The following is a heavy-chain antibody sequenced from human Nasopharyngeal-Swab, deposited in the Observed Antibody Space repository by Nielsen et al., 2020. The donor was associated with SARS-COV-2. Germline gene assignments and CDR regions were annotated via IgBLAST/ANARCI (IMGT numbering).Heavy chain of an antibody. J-gene: IGHJ4*02. CDR3: VRIQRGYSYGSDDY. Sequence: GESLKISCAASGFTFSSYSMNWVRQAPGRGLEWVANIKDDGSEKYYVDSVKGRFTISRDNAKNSLYLQMSSLRAEDTAVYYCVRIQRGYSYGSDDYWGQGTLVTVSS. CDR1: GFTFSSYS. V-gene: IGHV3-7*05. D-gene: IGHD5-18*01. CDR2: IKDDGSEK.